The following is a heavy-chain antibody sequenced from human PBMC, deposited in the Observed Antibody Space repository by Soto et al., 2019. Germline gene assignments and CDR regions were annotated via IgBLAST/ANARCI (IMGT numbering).Heavy chain of an antibody. J-gene: IGHJ6*02. V-gene: IGHV3-11*01. CDR1: GFTFSDYY. Sequence: QLLESGGGLVQPGGSLRLSCAASGFTFSDYYMSWIRQAPGKGLEWVSYISSSGSTIYYADSVKGRFTISRDNAKNSLYLQMNSLRAEDTAVYYCARVIKGYGGSGSYRYYYGMDVWGQGTTVTVSS. D-gene: IGHD3-10*01. CDR3: ARVIKGYGGSGSYRYYYGMDV. CDR2: ISSSGSTI.